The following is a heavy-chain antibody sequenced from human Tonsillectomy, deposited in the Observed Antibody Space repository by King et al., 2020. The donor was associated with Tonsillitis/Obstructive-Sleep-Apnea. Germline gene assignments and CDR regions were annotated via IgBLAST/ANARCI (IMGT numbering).Heavy chain of an antibody. CDR1: GFTFGDYA. D-gene: IGHD3-22*01. CDR2: IRSKAYGGTT. Sequence: VQLVESGGGLVQPGRSLRLSCTASGFTFGDYATSWVRQAPGKGLEWVGFIRSKAYGGTTEYAASVKGRFTISRDDSKSIAYLQMNSLKTEDTAVYYCTRDGLWYYYDSSGYLDYWGQGTLVTVSS. J-gene: IGHJ4*02. V-gene: IGHV3-49*04. CDR3: TRDGLWYYYDSSGYLDY.